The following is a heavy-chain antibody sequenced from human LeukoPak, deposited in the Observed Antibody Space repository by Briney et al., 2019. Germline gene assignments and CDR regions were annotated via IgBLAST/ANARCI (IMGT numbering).Heavy chain of an antibody. Sequence: PGRPLRLSCAASGFTFSSYAMSWVRQAPGKGLEWVSAISGSGGSTYYADSVKGRFTISRDNSKNTLYLQMNSLRAEDTAVYYCAKVSQGYSFIFDYWGQGTLVTVSS. CDR2: ISGSGGST. D-gene: IGHD5-18*01. J-gene: IGHJ4*02. CDR3: AKVSQGYSFIFDY. CDR1: GFTFSSYA. V-gene: IGHV3-23*01.